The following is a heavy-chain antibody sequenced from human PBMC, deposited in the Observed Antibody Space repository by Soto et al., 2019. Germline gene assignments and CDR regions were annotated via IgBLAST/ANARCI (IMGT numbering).Heavy chain of an antibody. J-gene: IGHJ4*02. CDR3: ARVGIGDSNLHLDY. Sequence: PSETLSLTCAVSGYSISSSNWWGWIRQPPGKGLEWIGYIYYSGSTYYNPSLKSRVTISVDTSKNQFSLKLSSVTAADTAVYYCARVGIGDSNLHLDYWGQGTLVTVSS. V-gene: IGHV4-28*03. D-gene: IGHD4-17*01. CDR2: IYYSGST. CDR1: GYSISSSNW.